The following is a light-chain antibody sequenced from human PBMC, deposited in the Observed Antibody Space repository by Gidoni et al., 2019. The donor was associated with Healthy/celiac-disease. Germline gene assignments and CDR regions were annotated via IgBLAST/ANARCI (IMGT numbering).Light chain of an antibody. J-gene: IGKJ2*01. CDR1: QSVLYSSNNKNY. CDR3: QQYYSTPPEMYT. V-gene: IGKV4-1*01. CDR2: WAS. Sequence: DIVMTQSPDSLAVSLGERATINCKSSQSVLYSSNNKNYLAWYQQKPGQPPKLLIYWASTRESGVPDRFSGSGSETDFTLTISSLQAEDVAVYYCQQYYSTPPEMYTFGQGTKLEIK.